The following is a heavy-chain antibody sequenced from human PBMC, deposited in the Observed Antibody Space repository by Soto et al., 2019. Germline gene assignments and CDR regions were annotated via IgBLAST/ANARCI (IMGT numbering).Heavy chain of an antibody. CDR3: AKSITARPFDY. D-gene: IGHD6-6*01. CDR1: GFTFSSYW. CDR2: INSDGSST. J-gene: IGHJ4*02. Sequence: GGSLRLSCAASGFTFSSYWMHWVRQAPGKGLVWVSRINSDGSSTSYADSVKGRFTISRDNSKNTLYLQMNSLRAEDTAVYYCAKSITARPFDYWGQGALVTVSS. V-gene: IGHV3-74*01.